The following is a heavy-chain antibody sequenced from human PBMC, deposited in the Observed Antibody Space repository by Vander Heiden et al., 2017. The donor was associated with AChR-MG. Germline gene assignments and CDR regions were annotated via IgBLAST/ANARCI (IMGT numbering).Heavy chain of an antibody. J-gene: IGHJ4*02. D-gene: IGHD6-13*01. Sequence: QVQLQQWGAGLLKPSETLSLTCAVYGGSFSGYYWSWIRQPPGKGLEWIGEINHSGSTNYNPSLKSRVTISVDTSKNQFSLKLSSVTAADTAVYYCARAGFGYSSSWPRFYWGQGTLVTVSS. V-gene: IGHV4-34*01. CDR1: GGSFSGYY. CDR3: ARAGFGYSSSWPRFY. CDR2: INHSGST.